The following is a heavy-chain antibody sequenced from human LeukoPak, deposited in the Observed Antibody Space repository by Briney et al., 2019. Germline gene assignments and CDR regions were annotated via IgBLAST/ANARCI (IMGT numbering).Heavy chain of an antibody. CDR3: ARHYGSGSYRY. D-gene: IGHD3-10*01. J-gene: IGHJ4*02. Sequence: SETLSLTCVVSGGSINSSNWWSWVRQPPGKGLEWIGEIYHGGTTNYNPSLKSRVTISVDKSKNQFSLKLSSVTAADTAVYYCARHYGSGSYRYWGQGTLVTVSS. V-gene: IGHV4-4*02. CDR2: IYHGGTT. CDR1: GGSINSSNW.